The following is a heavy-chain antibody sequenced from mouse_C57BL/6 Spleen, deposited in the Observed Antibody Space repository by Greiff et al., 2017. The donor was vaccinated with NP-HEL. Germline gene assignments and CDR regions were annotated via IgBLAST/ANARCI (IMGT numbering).Heavy chain of an antibody. CDR3: TRRGWLLPLAY. J-gene: IGHJ3*01. CDR2: IDPETGGT. CDR1: GYTFTDYE. Sequence: VQLQESGAELVRPGASVTLSCKASGYTFTDYEMHWVKQTPVHGLEWIGAIDPETGGTAYNQKFKGKAILTADKSSSTAYMELRSLTSEDSAVYYCTRRGWLLPLAYWGQGTLVTVS. V-gene: IGHV1-15*01. D-gene: IGHD2-3*01.